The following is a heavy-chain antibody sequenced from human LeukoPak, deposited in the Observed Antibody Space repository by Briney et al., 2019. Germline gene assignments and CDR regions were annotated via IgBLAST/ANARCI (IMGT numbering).Heavy chain of an antibody. Sequence: SETLSLTCTVSGGSISSYYWGWIRHPPEKGLEWIGYIYYSGSTNYNTSLKSRVTISVDTSKNQISLNLSAVTAADTAVYYCERLDDCYNYHYWGQGTLVTVSS. D-gene: IGHD5-24*01. CDR3: ERLDDCYNYHY. V-gene: IGHV4-59*08. J-gene: IGHJ4*02. CDR1: GGSISSYY. CDR2: IYYSGST.